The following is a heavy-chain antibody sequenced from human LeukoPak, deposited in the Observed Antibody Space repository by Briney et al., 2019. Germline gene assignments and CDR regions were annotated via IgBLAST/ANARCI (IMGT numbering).Heavy chain of an antibody. V-gene: IGHV5-10-1*01. CDR3: ARHYQPASPLDY. CDR1: GYRFTSHW. J-gene: IGHJ4*02. Sequence: GESLRISCTTSGYRFTSHWIIWVRQMPGKGLEWMGRVDPSDSWTNYSPPSQGHVTISFEKSINTVYLQWSSLRASDTAIYFCARHYQPASPLDYWGQGTPVTVSS. D-gene: IGHD6-6*01. CDR2: VDPSDSWT.